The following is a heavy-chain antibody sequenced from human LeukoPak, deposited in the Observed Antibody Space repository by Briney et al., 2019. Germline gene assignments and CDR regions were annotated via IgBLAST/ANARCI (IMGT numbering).Heavy chain of an antibody. V-gene: IGHV4-34*01. Sequence: SETLSLTCAVYGGSFSGYYWSWIRQPPGKGLEWIGEINHSGSTNYIPSLKSRVTISVDTSKNQFSLKLSSVTAADTAVYYCARGGRPPSITIFGVVIIPGDNWFDPWGQGTLVTVSS. J-gene: IGHJ5*02. CDR2: INHSGST. CDR3: ARGGRPPSITIFGVVIIPGDNWFDP. D-gene: IGHD3-3*01. CDR1: GGSFSGYY.